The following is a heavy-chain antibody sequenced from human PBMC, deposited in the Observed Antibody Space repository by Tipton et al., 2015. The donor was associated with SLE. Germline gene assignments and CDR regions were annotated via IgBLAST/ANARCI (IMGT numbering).Heavy chain of an antibody. Sequence: LRLSCAASGFTFSSYWMHWIRQPPGKGLEWIGEINHSGSTNYNPSLKSRVTISVDTSKNQFSLKLSSVTAADTAVYYCARDPSQQLDHLDYWGQGTLVTVSS. CDR3: ARDPSQQLDHLDY. CDR2: INHSGST. J-gene: IGHJ4*02. CDR1: GFTFSSYW. V-gene: IGHV4-34*01. D-gene: IGHD6-13*01.